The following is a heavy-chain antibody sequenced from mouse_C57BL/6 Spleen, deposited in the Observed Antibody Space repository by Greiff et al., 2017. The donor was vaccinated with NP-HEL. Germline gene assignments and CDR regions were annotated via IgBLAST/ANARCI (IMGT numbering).Heavy chain of an antibody. Sequence: VQLQQPGAELVRPGSSVKLSCKASGYTFTSYWMHWVKQRPIQGLEWIGNIDPSDSETHYNQKFKDKATLTVDKSSSTAYMQLSSLTSEDSAVYYCARLEDYDYDGFAYWGQGTLVTVSA. CDR1: GYTFTSYW. CDR3: ARLEDYDYDGFAY. V-gene: IGHV1-52*01. CDR2: IDPSDSET. J-gene: IGHJ3*01. D-gene: IGHD2-4*01.